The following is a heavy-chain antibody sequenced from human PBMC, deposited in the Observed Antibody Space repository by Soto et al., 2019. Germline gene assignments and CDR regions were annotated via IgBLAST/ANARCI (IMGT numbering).Heavy chain of an antibody. D-gene: IGHD4-17*01. Sequence: PGGSLTLSCAASAFSFSTSWMHWVRQAPGEGLGWVSRIYPDGRTINNAGSVKGRSTISRDNAKNTLYMQMHILRAEAPAVYFCATAGNYGVDIWGLGTLVTVSS. CDR1: AFSFSTSW. V-gene: IGHV3-74*01. CDR2: IYPDGRTI. CDR3: ATAGNYGVDI. J-gene: IGHJ4*02.